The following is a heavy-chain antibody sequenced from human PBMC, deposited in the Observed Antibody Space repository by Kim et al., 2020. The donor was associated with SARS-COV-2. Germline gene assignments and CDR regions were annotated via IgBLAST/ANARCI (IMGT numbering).Heavy chain of an antibody. V-gene: IGHV3-53*04. CDR3: ARGSVRFGAFDI. CDR1: GFTVSSNY. D-gene: IGHD3-10*01. J-gene: IGHJ3*02. CDR2: IYSGGST. Sequence: GGSLRLSCAASGFTVSSNYMSWVRQAPGKGLEWVSFIYSGGSTYYADSVKGRFTISRHNSNNTLYLQMNSLRAADTAVYYCARGSVRFGAFDICVQGTMV.